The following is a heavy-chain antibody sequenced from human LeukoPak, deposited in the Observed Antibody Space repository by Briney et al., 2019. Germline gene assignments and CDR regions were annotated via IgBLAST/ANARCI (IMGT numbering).Heavy chain of an antibody. D-gene: IGHD1-26*01. CDR3: VTDANRILGARGTGY. V-gene: IGHV3-15*07. Sequence: GGSLRLSCAASSFDFSGAYMNWVRQAPGKGLEWVGLIKNKHEHQATDYAAPVRERFIITRDDSSSTLFLQMNSLKTEDTAVYYCVTDANRILGARGTGYWGQGILVTVSS. J-gene: IGHJ4*02. CDR1: SFDFSGAY. CDR2: IKNKHEHQAT.